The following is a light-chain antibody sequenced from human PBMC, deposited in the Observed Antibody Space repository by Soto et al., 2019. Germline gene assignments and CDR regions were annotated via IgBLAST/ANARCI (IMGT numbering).Light chain of an antibody. J-gene: IGKJ1*01. CDR2: GTS. Sequence: EIVLTQSPGTLSLSPGDRASLSCRASQNVGSAYLAWYQHKPGQAPRLLIFGTSSRATGIPDRFSGSGSGTDFTLTISRLEAEEFAVYYWQQYGGSRWTFGQGTKVEAK. CDR1: QNVGSAY. V-gene: IGKV3-20*01. CDR3: QQYGGSRWT.